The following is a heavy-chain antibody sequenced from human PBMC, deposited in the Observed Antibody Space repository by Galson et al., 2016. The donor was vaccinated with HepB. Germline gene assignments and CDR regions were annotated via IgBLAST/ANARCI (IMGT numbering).Heavy chain of an antibody. D-gene: IGHD6-19*01. V-gene: IGHV3-48*01. CDR3: AKSSSGWLGDPNDSFDI. Sequence: GSLRLSCAASGFTFSPYSMNWVRQAPGKGLEWVSYISSGSATTYYADSVKGRFTFSRDNSKNTLYLQMSSLRAEDTAIYYCAKSSSGWLGDPNDSFDIWGQGTMVTVSS. J-gene: IGHJ3*02. CDR1: GFTFSPYS. CDR2: ISSGSATT.